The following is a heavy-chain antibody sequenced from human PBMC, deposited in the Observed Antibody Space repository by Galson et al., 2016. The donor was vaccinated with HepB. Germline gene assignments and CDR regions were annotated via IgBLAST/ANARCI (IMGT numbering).Heavy chain of an antibody. D-gene: IGHD2-2*01. J-gene: IGHJ4*02. V-gene: IGHV3-23*01. CDR1: GITFSRYA. CDR2: LSDSGGST. CDR3: AKAQGPHHQMYHYFDY. Sequence: LRLSCAASGITFSRYAMSWVRQAPGKGLEWVSGLSDSGGSTDYTGSVKGRFTISRDNSKNTLYLQMNSLRAEDTAVYYCAKAQGPHHQMYHYFDYWGQGTRVTVSS.